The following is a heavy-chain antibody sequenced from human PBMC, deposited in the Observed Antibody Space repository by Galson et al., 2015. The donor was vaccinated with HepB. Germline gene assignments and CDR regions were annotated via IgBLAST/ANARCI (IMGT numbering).Heavy chain of an antibody. J-gene: IGHJ1*01. D-gene: IGHD2-2*01. CDR3: TTYQLPGT. CDR1: GFTFSSVW. CDR2: NKTKTDGETT. V-gene: IGHV3-15*01. Sequence: SLRLSCAASGFTFSSVWMSWVRQAPGKGLEWIGRNKTKTDGETTDYAAPVKGRFTISRDDSKNTLYLQMNSLRTEDTAVYYCTTYQLPGTWGRGTLATVSS.